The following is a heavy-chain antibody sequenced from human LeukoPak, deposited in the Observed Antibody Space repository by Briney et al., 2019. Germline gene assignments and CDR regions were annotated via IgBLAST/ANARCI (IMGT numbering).Heavy chain of an antibody. J-gene: IGHJ4*02. CDR1: GGSISSSNW. D-gene: IGHD6-19*01. Sequence: SGTLSLTCAVSGGSISSSNWWSWVRQPPGKGXXXIGEVYHSGSTNYNASLESRVTISIDKSKNQFSLKLSSVTAADTAVYYCARLAIAVTPYYFDFWGQGTLVTVSS. V-gene: IGHV4-4*02. CDR2: VYHSGST. CDR3: ARLAIAVTPYYFDF.